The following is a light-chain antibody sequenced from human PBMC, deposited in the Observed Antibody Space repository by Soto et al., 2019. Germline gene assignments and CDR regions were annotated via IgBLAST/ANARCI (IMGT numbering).Light chain of an antibody. Sequence: DIQMTQSPSTLSASVGDRVTITCRASQGISNYLAWYQQKPGKAPKLLIYKASGLESEVPSRFSGSGSGTEFTLTISSLQPDDVATYYCQQYNSHLYTFGQGTKLEIK. CDR2: KAS. CDR3: QQYNSHLYT. CDR1: QGISNY. V-gene: IGKV1-5*03. J-gene: IGKJ2*01.